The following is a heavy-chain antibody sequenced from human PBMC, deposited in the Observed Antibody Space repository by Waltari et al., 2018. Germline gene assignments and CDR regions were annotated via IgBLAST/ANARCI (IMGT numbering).Heavy chain of an antibody. CDR3: ARVERSYYYDSSGCLFDY. D-gene: IGHD3-22*01. CDR1: GGSFSGYY. V-gene: IGHV4-34*01. J-gene: IGHJ4*02. Sequence: QVQLQQWGAGLLKPSKTLSLTCAVYGGSFSGYYWSWIRQPPGKGLEWIGEINHSGSTNYNPSLKSRVTISVDTSKNQFSLKLSSVTAADTAVYYCARVERSYYYDSSGCLFDYWGQGTLVTVSS. CDR2: INHSGST.